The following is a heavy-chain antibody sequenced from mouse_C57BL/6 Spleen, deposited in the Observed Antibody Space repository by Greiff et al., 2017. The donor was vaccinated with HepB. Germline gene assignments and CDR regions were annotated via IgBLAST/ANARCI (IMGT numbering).Heavy chain of an antibody. J-gene: IGHJ2*01. CDR2: INYDGSST. V-gene: IGHV5-16*01. CDR3: ARESSSYNLYFDY. Sequence: EVMLVESEGGLVQPGSSMKLSCTASGFTFSDYYMAWVRQVPEKGLEWVANINYDGSSTYYLDSLKSRFIISRDNAKNILYLQMSSLKSEDTATYYCARESSSYNLYFDYWGQGTTLTVSS. CDR1: GFTFSDYY. D-gene: IGHD1-1*01.